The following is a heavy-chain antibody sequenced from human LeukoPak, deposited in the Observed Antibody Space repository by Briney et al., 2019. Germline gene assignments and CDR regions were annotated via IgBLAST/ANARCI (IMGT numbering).Heavy chain of an antibody. CDR1: GGTFSSYA. V-gene: IGHV1-69*01. CDR2: IIPIFGTA. CDR3: ARGRRGLPYAFDI. J-gene: IGHJ3*02. Sequence: SVKVSCKASGGTFSSYAISWVRQAPGQGLEWMGGIIPIFGTANYAQKFQGRVTITADESTSTAYMELSSLRSEDTAVYYCARGRRGLPYAFDIWGQGTMVTVSS.